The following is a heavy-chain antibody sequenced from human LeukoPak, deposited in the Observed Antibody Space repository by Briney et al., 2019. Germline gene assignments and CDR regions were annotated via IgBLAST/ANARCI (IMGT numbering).Heavy chain of an antibody. CDR1: GGTCSSYA. Sequence: ASVKVSCKASGGTCSSYAITWVRQAPGQGLQWMGGVIPMFGAVNYAQKFQGRVTITADKSTGTAYMELSSLRSEDTAVYYCVRDYDISGHQKNFFDYWGQGTLVTVSS. D-gene: IGHD3-22*01. J-gene: IGHJ4*02. CDR3: VRDYDISGHQKNFFDY. V-gene: IGHV1-69*06. CDR2: VIPMFGAV.